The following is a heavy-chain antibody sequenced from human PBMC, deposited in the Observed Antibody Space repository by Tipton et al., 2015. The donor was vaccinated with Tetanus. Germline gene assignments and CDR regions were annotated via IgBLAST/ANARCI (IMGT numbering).Heavy chain of an antibody. V-gene: IGHV3-23*01. CDR3: AKDGPSVLRYFPHLFHH. J-gene: IGHJ1*01. D-gene: IGHD3-9*01. CDR1: GFTFSTYP. Sequence: SLRLSCEASGFTFSTYPFHWVRQAPGKGLEWVAAIGDTEFVTYYADSLKGRFTISRDNSKNTLSLQIISLRAEDTAVYYCAKDGPSVLRYFPHLFHHWGQGTLVTVSS. CDR2: IGDTEFVT.